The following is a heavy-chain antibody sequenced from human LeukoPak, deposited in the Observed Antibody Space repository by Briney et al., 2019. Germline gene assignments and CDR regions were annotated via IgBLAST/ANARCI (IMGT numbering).Heavy chain of an antibody. CDR1: GGSISGRSYY. CDR2: IYYSGST. J-gene: IGHJ4*02. D-gene: IGHD3-16*02. Sequence: PSETLSLACTVSGGSISGRSYYWGWIRQPPGKGLEWIGSIYYSGSTYYNPSLKSRVTVSVDMSKNQFSLKLSSVTAADTAVYYCARRVPRYDLFDYWGQGTLVTVSS. CDR3: ARRVPRYDLFDY. V-gene: IGHV4-39*01.